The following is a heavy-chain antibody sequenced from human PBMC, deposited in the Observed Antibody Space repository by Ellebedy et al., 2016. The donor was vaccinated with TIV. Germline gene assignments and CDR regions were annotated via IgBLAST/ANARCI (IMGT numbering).Heavy chain of an antibody. CDR3: AREQVPTWAFDY. CDR1: GFTVGSTH. D-gene: IGHD4-11*01. CDR2: IYTDGRT. J-gene: IGHJ4*02. Sequence: PGGSLRLSCAVSGFTVGSTHMNWVRQTPGKGLEWVSDIYTDGRTFYHGSVKDRFIISRDNSKNSLYLQMNSLTVEDTAVYYCAREQVPTWAFDYWGQGALVTVSS. V-gene: IGHV3-66*01.